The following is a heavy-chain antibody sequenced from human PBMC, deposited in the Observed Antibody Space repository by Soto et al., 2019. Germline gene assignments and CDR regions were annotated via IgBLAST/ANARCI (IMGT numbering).Heavy chain of an antibody. CDR3: ARERASNWFDP. CDR1: GGSISSYY. CDR2: IYYSGST. Sequence: SETLSLTCTVSGGSISSYYWSWIRQPPGKGLEWIGYIYYSGSTNYNPSLKSRVTISVDTSKNQFSLKLSSVTAADTAVYYCARERASNWFDPWGQGNLVTFSS. V-gene: IGHV4-59*01. J-gene: IGHJ5*02.